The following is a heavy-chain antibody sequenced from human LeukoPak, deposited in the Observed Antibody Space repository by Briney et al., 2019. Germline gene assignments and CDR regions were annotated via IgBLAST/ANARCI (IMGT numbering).Heavy chain of an antibody. Sequence: SQTLSLTCAISVDSASSNSATWNWIWQSPSRGLEWLVRTYHRSKWSNDYAVSVKSRIIIKPDTSRNQFSLQLNSGAPEDTAVYYCARFFRGSAVSWGQRTLVTVSS. CDR3: ARFFRGSAVS. CDR2: TYHRSKWSN. V-gene: IGHV6-1*01. CDR1: VDSASSNSAT. J-gene: IGHJ5*02.